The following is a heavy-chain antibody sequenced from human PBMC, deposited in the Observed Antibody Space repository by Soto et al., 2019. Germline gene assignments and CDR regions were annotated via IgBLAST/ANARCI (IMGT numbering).Heavy chain of an antibody. CDR1: GYTFTSYD. J-gene: IGHJ6*03. CDR2: MNPNSGNT. D-gene: IGHD3-10*01. V-gene: IGHV1-8*01. CDR3: ARSSGNRGSLHIAV. Sequence: ASVKVSCKASGYTFTSYDINWVRQATGQGLEWMGWMNPNSGNTGFAQKLQGRVSMTRNTSISTAYMELSSLRSEDTAVYYCARSSGNRGSLHIAVWGKGTTVTVSS.